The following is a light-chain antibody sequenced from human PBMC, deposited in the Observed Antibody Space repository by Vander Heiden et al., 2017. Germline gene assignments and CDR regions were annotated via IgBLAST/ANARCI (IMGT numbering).Light chain of an antibody. J-gene: IGKJ4*01. V-gene: IGKV1-33*01. Sequence: DIQMTQSPSSLSASVGDRVTITCQASQDISKYLNWYQEKPGKAPKLLIYDASNLETGVPSRISGSGSGTYSTFTISSLQPEDIATYYCQQYDNLPLTFGGGTKVEVK. CDR1: QDISKY. CDR2: DAS. CDR3: QQYDNLPLT.